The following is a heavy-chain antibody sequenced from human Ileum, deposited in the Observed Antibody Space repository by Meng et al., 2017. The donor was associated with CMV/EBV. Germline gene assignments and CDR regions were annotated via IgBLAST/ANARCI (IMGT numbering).Heavy chain of an antibody. CDR1: GGTFSGYY. Sequence: VQLKQWGARLLKPSETLSLTCAVYGGTFSGYYWSWIRQFPGQGLEWMGEISHSGSTNYYPSLKSRVTISADTSKKWFSLKVSSVTAADTAVYYCAREAVGVENGDYADYWGQGILVTVSS. CDR3: AREAVGVENGDYADY. CDR2: ISHSGST. J-gene: IGHJ4*02. D-gene: IGHD4-17*01. V-gene: IGHV4-34*01.